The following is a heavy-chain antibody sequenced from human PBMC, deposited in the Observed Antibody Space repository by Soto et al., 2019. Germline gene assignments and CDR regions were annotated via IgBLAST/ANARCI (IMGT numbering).Heavy chain of an antibody. CDR1: GGSISSGGYS. J-gene: IGHJ4*02. CDR3: AKAGGLGAVAVDY. V-gene: IGHV4-30-2*01. D-gene: IGHD6-19*01. Sequence: QLQLQESGSGLVKPSQTLSLTCAVSGGSISSGGYSWSWIRQPPGKGLEWIGYIYHGGSTYYNPSLKSRVIISVDRSKNQFSLKLSSVTAADTAVYYCAKAGGLGAVAVDYWGQGTLVTVSS. CDR2: IYHGGST.